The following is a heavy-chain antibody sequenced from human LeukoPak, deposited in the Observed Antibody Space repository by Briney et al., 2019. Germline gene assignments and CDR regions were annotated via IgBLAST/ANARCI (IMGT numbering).Heavy chain of an antibody. V-gene: IGHV3-11*04. Sequence: TGGSLRLSCAASGFTFSDYYMSWIRQAPGKGLEWVSYISSSGSTIYYADSVKGRFTISRDNSKNTLYLQMNSLRAEDTAVYYCAKGNGITMVRGVIFVFDYWGQGTLVTVSS. D-gene: IGHD3-10*01. CDR1: GFTFSDYY. J-gene: IGHJ4*02. CDR2: ISSSGSTI. CDR3: AKGNGITMVRGVIFVFDY.